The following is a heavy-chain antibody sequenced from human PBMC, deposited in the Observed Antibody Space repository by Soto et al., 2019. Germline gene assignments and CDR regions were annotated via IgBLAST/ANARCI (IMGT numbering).Heavy chain of an antibody. D-gene: IGHD3-9*01. CDR2: ISPKSGGT. J-gene: IGHJ4*02. Sequence: QVQLVQSGAEVKKPGASVKISCEASGYTFINYYMHWVRQAPGQGFEWMGRISPKSGGTNYAQKIQGRVSMTWDTSLKPSYMELSSLMSEDTAVYFCARPPGYISDWYYFDLWGQGTQVTVSS. CDR3: ARPPGYISDWYYFDL. CDR1: GYTFINYY. V-gene: IGHV1-2*02.